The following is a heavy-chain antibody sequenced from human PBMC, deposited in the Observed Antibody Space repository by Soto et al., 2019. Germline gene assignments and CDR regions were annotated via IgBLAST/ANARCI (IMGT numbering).Heavy chain of an antibody. V-gene: IGHV2-5*02. J-gene: IGHJ5*02. CDR1: GFSLTTSGVG. CDR3: VHSLVAAGSDH. Sequence: QITLKESGPTLVKPTQTLTLTCTFSGFSLTTSGVGVGWIRQPPGKALEWLALIYWDDDERYSPSLKSRLTXTXXTSKNQVVLTMTNMDPVDTATYYCVHSLVAAGSDHWGQGTLVTVSS. CDR2: IYWDDDE. D-gene: IGHD6-13*01.